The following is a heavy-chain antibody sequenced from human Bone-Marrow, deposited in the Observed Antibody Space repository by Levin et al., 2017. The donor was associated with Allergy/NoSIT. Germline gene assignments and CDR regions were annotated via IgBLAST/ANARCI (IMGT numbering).Heavy chain of an antibody. CDR2: IAYDGINK. D-gene: IGHD5-18*01. Sequence: PGGSLRLSCAASGFTFSSYGMHWVRQAPGKGLEWVAVIAYDGINKYYGDSVKGRFTISRDNSKNTLYLQMNSLSAEDTAVYYCAKGPPTYTFGSNFDYWGQGTLVSVSS. CDR3: AKGPPTYTFGSNFDY. J-gene: IGHJ4*02. V-gene: IGHV3-30*18. CDR1: GFTFSSYG.